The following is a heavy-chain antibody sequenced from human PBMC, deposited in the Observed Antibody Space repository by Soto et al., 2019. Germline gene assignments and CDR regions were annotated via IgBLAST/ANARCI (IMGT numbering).Heavy chain of an antibody. J-gene: IGHJ5*02. D-gene: IGHD3-3*01. CDR3: ARWWSGSRQGFDP. CDR1: GGSISSGDYY. V-gene: IGHV4-31*03. Sequence: QVQLQASCPGLLKPSQTLSRTCTFSGGSISSGDYYWSWIRQHPGKGLEWIGYIYYSGSTYYNPSLKSRVTISVDTSKNQFSLKLSSVTAADTAVYYCARWWSGSRQGFDPWGQGTLVTVSS. CDR2: IYYSGST.